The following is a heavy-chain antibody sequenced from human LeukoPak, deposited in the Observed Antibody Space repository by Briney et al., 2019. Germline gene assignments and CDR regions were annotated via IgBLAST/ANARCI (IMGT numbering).Heavy chain of an antibody. CDR3: ARDFAHSDFWSGKYYFDY. D-gene: IGHD3-3*01. CDR1: GFTFSSYW. V-gene: IGHV3-7*01. CDR2: IKQDGSVK. J-gene: IGHJ4*02. Sequence: GGSLRLSCAASGFTFSSYWMSWVRQAPGKGLEWVANIKQDGSVKYYVDSVKGRFTISRDNAKNSLYLQMNSLRAEDTAVYYCARDFAHSDFWSGKYYFDYWGQGTLVTVSS.